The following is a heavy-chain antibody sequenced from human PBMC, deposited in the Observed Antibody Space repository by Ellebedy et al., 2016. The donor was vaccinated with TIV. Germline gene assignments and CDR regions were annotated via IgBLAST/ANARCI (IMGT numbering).Heavy chain of an antibody. CDR3: ARTSGDFYGSGKWGPHEY. D-gene: IGHD3-10*01. CDR2: ISWNSGSI. Sequence: PGGSLRPSCADSGLIFNRSWMHWVRQTPGKGLEWVSGISWNSGSIGYAASVKGRFTISRDNAKNSLYLQMNSLRAEDTALYYCARTSGDFYGSGKWGPHEYWGQGTLVTVSS. CDR1: GLIFNRSW. V-gene: IGHV3-9*01. J-gene: IGHJ4*02.